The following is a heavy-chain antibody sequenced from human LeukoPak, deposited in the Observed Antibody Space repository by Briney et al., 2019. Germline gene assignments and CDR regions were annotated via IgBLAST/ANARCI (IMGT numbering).Heavy chain of an antibody. Sequence: GGSLRLSCTASGLTFDNYGMSWVRQAPGKGLEWVGXXRSKAYGGTTEYAASVKGRFTISRDNSKSIAYLQMNSLKTEGTAVYYCTRRAYDSSGYGWFDPWGQGTLVTVSS. CDR1: GLTFDNYG. CDR2: XRSKAYGGTT. CDR3: TRRAYDSSGYGWFDP. D-gene: IGHD3-22*01. J-gene: IGHJ5*02. V-gene: IGHV3-49*04.